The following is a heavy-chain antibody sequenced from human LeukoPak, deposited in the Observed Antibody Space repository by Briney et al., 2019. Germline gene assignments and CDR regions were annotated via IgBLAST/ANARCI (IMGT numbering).Heavy chain of an antibody. CDR1: GGSMNQYY. Sequence: SETLSFTCTVSGGSMNQYYWSWIRKPAGKGLEWIGRIYSTGTTYYKPSLKSRVTMSVDTSHNQFFLKLNAVTAADTAVYYCAREARSGYEGFWSDPWGQGTVVTVSS. V-gene: IGHV4-4*07. CDR3: AREARSGYEGFWSDP. J-gene: IGHJ5*02. D-gene: IGHD5-12*01. CDR2: IYSTGTT.